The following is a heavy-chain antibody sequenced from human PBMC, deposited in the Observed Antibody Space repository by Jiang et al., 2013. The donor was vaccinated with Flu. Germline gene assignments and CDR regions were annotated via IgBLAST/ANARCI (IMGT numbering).Heavy chain of an antibody. CDR2: IYSGGST. D-gene: IGHD5-18*01. CDR1: GFTVSSNY. V-gene: IGHV3-66*01. J-gene: IGHJ6*02. CDR3: ARDGIQQNNYYGMDV. Sequence: VQLVESGGGLVQPGGSLRLSCAASGFTVSSNYMSWVRQAPGKGLEWVSVIYSGGSTYYADSVKGRFTISRDNSKNTLYLQMNSLRAEDTAVYYCARDGIQQNNYYGMDVWGQGTTVTVSS.